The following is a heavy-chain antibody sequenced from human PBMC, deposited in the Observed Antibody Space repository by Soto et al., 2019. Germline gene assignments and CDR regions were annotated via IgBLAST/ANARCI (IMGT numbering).Heavy chain of an antibody. Sequence: QVQLQQWGAGLLKPSETLSLTCAVYGGSFSGYYWSWIRQPPGKGLEWIGESNHSGSTNYNPSLKSRVTISVDTSKNQFSLKLSSVTAADTAVYYCARGLIVVVTAILGEGWFDPWGQGTLVTVSS. CDR2: SNHSGST. D-gene: IGHD2-21*02. V-gene: IGHV4-34*01. CDR1: GGSFSGYY. CDR3: ARGLIVVVTAILGEGWFDP. J-gene: IGHJ5*02.